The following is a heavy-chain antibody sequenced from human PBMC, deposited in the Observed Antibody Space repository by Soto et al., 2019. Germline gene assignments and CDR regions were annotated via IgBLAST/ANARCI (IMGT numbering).Heavy chain of an antibody. J-gene: IGHJ6*02. V-gene: IGHV4-39*01. CDR3: ARHGRITMFPSYYYRIDV. CDR1: GGSISSSSYY. CDR2: IYNSGST. D-gene: IGHD3-10*02. Sequence: QLQLEESGPGLVKPSETLSLTCTVSGGSISSSSYYWGWIRQPPGKGLEWIGSIYNSGSTYYNPSLIYLVTIAVDTSKNQFSLNLISVTAAHTAVYSCARHGRITMFPSYYYRIDVWGQVTTVTLSS.